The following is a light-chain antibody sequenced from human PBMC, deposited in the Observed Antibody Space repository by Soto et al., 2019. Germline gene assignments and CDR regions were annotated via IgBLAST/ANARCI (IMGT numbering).Light chain of an antibody. CDR3: HSYDSSLTGWV. CDR2: GNT. J-gene: IGLJ1*01. Sequence: QPVLTQPPAMSGAPGQRVTISCTGSSSNIGADYDVHWYQHVPGIAPKLLIYGNTNRPSGVPDRFSASRSGTSASLAITGLQAEDEADYYCHSYDSSLTGWVFGTGTKVTVL. V-gene: IGLV1-40*01. CDR1: SSNIGADYD.